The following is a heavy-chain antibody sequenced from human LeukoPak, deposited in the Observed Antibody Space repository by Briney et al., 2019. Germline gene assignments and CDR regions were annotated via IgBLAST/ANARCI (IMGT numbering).Heavy chain of an antibody. Sequence: GGSLRLSCAASGFTFRSYAMRWVRQAPGKGLEWVSAIGGSGGNTSYADSVKGRFTISRDNSKSTLYLQMNSLRAEDTALYYCAKTQYCTDCLAEFDYWGQGTLVTVSS. CDR1: GFTFRSYA. J-gene: IGHJ4*02. CDR3: AKTQYCTDCLAEFDY. D-gene: IGHD2-8*02. CDR2: IGGSGGNT. V-gene: IGHV3-23*01.